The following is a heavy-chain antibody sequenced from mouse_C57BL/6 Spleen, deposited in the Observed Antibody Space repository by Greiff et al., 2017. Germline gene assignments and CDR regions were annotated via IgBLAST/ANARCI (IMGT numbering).Heavy chain of an antibody. CDR3: ARSGGNSFYFDY. CDR2: IYPGDGDT. J-gene: IGHJ2*01. Sequence: LVESGAELVKPGASVKISCKASGYAFSSYWMNWVKQRPGKGLEWIGQIYPGDGDTNYNGKFKGKATLTADKSSSTAYMQLSSLTSEDSAVYFCARSGGNSFYFDYWGQGTTLTVSS. D-gene: IGHD2-1*01. CDR1: GYAFSSYW. V-gene: IGHV1-80*01.